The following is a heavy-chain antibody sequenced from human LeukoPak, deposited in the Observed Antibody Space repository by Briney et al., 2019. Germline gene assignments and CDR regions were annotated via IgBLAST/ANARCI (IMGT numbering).Heavy chain of an antibody. CDR1: GGSFSGYY. CDR2: INHSGST. CDR3: ARLLKTDSSSDY. V-gene: IGHV4-34*01. Sequence: SETLSLTCAVYGGSFSGYYWSWIRQPPGKGLEWIGEINHSGSTNYNPSLKSRVTTSVDTSKNQFSLKLSSVTAADTAVYYCARLLKTDSSSDYWGQGTLVTVSS. D-gene: IGHD6-6*01. J-gene: IGHJ4*02.